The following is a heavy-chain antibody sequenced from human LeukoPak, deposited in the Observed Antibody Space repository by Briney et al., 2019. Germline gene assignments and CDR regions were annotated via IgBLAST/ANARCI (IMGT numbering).Heavy chain of an antibody. V-gene: IGHV3-23*01. Sequence: GGSLRLSCAASGFTFSSYVMSWVRQAPGKGLEWVSSISGSGGSTHYADSVKGRFTISRDNSKNTLYLQMNSLRAEDTAVYYCAKAKSSLTTGGDAFDIWGQGTMVTVSS. CDR2: ISGSGGST. D-gene: IGHD1-14*01. J-gene: IGHJ3*02. CDR3: AKAKSSLTTGGDAFDI. CDR1: GFTFSSYV.